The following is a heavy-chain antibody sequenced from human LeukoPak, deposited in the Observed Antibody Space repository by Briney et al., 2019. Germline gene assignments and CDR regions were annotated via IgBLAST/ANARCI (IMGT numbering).Heavy chain of an antibody. CDR1: GGSISSYY. CDR3: ARDRGMAAIRDYYYYYGMDV. Sequence: SETLSLTCTVSGGSISSYYWSWIRQPPGKGLEWIGYIYYSGSTNYNPSLKSRVTISVDTSKNQFSLKLSSVTAADTAVYYCARDRGMAAIRDYYYYYGMDVWGQGTTVTVSS. CDR2: IYYSGST. V-gene: IGHV4-59*01. D-gene: IGHD5-24*01. J-gene: IGHJ6*02.